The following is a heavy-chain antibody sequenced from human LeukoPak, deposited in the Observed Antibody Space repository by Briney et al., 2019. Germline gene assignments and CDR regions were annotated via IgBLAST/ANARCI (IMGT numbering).Heavy chain of an antibody. V-gene: IGHV1-24*01. CDR1: GYTLTELS. D-gene: IGHD3-10*01. J-gene: IGHJ4*02. CDR3: ATDRAISMVRIFDY. CDR2: CDPEDGAT. Sequence: ASVKVSCKVSGYTLTELSMHWVRQAPGKGLEWVGGCDPEDGATIYEKKFKGRVTMPEDTSTDTAYMDLSSLRSEDTAVYYCATDRAISMVRIFDYWGQGTLVTVSS.